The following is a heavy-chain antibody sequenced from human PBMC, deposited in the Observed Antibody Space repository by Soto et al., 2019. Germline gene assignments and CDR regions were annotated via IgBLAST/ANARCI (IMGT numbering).Heavy chain of an antibody. CDR3: AAEGDYSNYRYYYYYGMDV. CDR1: GFTFTSSA. J-gene: IGHJ6*02. Sequence: SVKVSCKASGFTFTSSAVQWVRQARGQRLEWIGWIVVGSGNTNYAQKFQERVTITRDMSTSTAYMELSSLRSEDTAVYYCAAEGDYSNYRYYYYYGMDVWGQGTTVTVSS. V-gene: IGHV1-58*01. CDR2: IVVGSGNT. D-gene: IGHD4-4*01.